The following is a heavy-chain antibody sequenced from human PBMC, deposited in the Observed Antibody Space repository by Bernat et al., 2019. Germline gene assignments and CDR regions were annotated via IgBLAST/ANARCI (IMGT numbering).Heavy chain of an antibody. D-gene: IGHD2-15*01. Sequence: QLQLQESGPGLVKPSETLSLTCTVSGGSISSSSYYWGWIRQPPGKGLEWIGSIYYSGSSDDNPSLKSRVTISVDTSKNQFSLKLNSVTAADTAVYYCARQGGYCSGGTYDPYWYFDLWGRGTLVTVSS. J-gene: IGHJ2*01. V-gene: IGHV4-39*01. CDR1: GGSISSSSYY. CDR2: IYYSGSS. CDR3: ARQGGYCSGGTYDPYWYFDL.